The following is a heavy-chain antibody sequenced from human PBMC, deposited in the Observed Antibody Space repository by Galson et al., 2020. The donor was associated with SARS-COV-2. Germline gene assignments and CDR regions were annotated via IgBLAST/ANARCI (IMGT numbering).Heavy chain of an antibody. D-gene: IGHD3-10*01. CDR3: VRSDYYYYVDV. CDR1: GFTFSSYA. J-gene: IGHJ6*03. V-gene: IGHV3-30*04. CDR2: ISYDGSNK. Sequence: GGSLRLSCAASGFTFSSYAMHWVRQAPGKGLEWVAVISYDGSNKYYADSVKGRFTISRDNSKNTLYLQMNSLRAEDTAVYYCVRSDYYYYVDVWGKGTTVTVSS.